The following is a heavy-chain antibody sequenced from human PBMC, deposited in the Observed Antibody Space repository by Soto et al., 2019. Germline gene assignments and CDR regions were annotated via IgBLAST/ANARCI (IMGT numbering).Heavy chain of an antibody. V-gene: IGHV3-23*01. CDR1: GFTSSSYA. J-gene: IGHJ6*02. CDR3: ARDPRDWYSSSQDDGMDV. Sequence: PGGSLRLSCAASGFTSSSYAMSWVRQAPGKGLEWVSAISGSGGSTYYADSVKGRFTNSSDNSKNTQNLRMNGLSAEETDVYYCARDPRDWYSSSQDDGMDVWGQGTTVTVSS. D-gene: IGHD6-13*01. CDR2: ISGSGGST.